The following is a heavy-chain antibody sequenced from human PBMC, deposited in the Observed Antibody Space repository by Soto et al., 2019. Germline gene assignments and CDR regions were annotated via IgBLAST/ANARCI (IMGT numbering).Heavy chain of an antibody. CDR1: GGSITSYY. CDR3: ARDQRSGWSDY. Sequence: QVQLQESGPGLVKPSETLSLTCTVSGGSITSYYWSWIRQPPGKGLEWIGYIYYSGSTNYNPSLNSRVTISVDTSKNQFSLKLSSVTAADSAVYYCARDQRSGWSDYWGQGTLVTVSS. J-gene: IGHJ4*02. D-gene: IGHD6-19*01. V-gene: IGHV4-59*01. CDR2: IYYSGST.